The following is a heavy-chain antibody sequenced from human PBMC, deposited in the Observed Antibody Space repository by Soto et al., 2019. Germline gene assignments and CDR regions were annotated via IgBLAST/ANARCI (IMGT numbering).Heavy chain of an antibody. D-gene: IGHD3-10*01. CDR3: ARGVLLWFGEPKYYFDY. V-gene: IGHV4-4*02. Sequence: GLEWIGEIYHSGSTNYNPSLKSRVTISVDKSKNQFSLKLSSVTAADTAVYYCARGVLLWFGEPKYYFDYWGQGTLVTVSS. J-gene: IGHJ4*02. CDR2: IYHSGST.